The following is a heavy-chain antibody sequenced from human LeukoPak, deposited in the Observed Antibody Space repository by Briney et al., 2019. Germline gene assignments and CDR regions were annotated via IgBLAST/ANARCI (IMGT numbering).Heavy chain of an antibody. CDR3: ARCPSYYYYMDV. V-gene: IGHV4-59*01. CDR2: IYYSGST. J-gene: IGHJ6*03. CDR1: GGSISSYY. Sequence: SETLSLTCTVSGGSISSYYWSWIRQPPGKGLEWIGYIYYSGSTNYNPSLKSRVAISVDTSKNQFSLKLSSVTAADTAVYYCARCPSYYYYMDVWGKGTTVTVSS.